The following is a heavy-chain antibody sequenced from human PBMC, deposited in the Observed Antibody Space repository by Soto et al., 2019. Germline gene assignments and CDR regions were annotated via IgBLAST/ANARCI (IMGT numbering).Heavy chain of an antibody. CDR1: GFAFSSYA. J-gene: IGHJ4*02. Sequence: QVQLVESGGGVVQPGRSLRLSCAASGFAFSSYAMHWVRQAPGKGLEWVAVISYDGSNKYYADSVKGRFTISRDNSTNTLYLQMNSLRAADTSVYYCARDLSASGDWGQGTLVTVSS. V-gene: IGHV3-30-3*01. D-gene: IGHD3-10*01. CDR2: ISYDGSNK. CDR3: ARDLSASGD.